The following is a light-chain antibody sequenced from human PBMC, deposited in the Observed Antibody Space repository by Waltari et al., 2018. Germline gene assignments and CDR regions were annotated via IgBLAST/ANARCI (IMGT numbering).Light chain of an antibody. CDR2: AAS. CDR1: QTISSTH. CDR3: QQSASYWT. V-gene: IGKV3-20*01. J-gene: IGKJ1*01. Sequence: EIVLTQSPGTLSLSPGERATLSCRASQTISSTHLAWYQHRPGQAPRLLMYAASTRATGIPDRFSGSGSGTDFTLTISRLEPDDFATYYCQQSASYWTFGQGTKVDIK.